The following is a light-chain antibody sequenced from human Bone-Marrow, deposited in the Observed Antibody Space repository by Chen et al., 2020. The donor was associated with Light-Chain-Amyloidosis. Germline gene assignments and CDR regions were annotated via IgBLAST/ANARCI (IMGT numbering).Light chain of an antibody. J-gene: IGKJ2*04. CDR1: QSVLNRHGYSF. V-gene: IGKV2-28*01. CDR2: LGS. Sequence: IVMTQSPLALSVSPGEPASISCRSSQSVLNRHGYSFLDWYVQNPGQSPQLLIYLGSNRASGVPDMFSGSISGTEFTLKISRVEAEDVGVYYCMQALQRPGSFGQGTKLEIK. CDR3: MQALQRPGS.